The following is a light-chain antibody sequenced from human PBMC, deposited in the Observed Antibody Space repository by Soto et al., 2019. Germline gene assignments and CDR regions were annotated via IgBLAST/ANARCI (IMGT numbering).Light chain of an antibody. Sequence: DIQLTQSPSFLSASVGDRVTITCRASQGINNYLAWYQQKPGKAPKLLLYAASTLQIGVPSSFRGSGSGTEFTLTISSLQPEDFAAYYCQQFNSSPLTRGGGTKVEIK. CDR2: AAS. CDR1: QGINNY. CDR3: QQFNSSPLT. V-gene: IGKV1-9*01. J-gene: IGKJ4*01.